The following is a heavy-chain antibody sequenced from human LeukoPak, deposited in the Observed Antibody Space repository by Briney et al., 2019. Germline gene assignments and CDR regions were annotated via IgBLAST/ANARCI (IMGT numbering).Heavy chain of an antibody. J-gene: IGHJ4*02. CDR3: ARDHYMTKVVSPFDN. D-gene: IGHD4-23*01. V-gene: IGHV3-30*03. CDR2: ISYDGSNK. Sequence: GRSLRLSCAASGFTFSSYGMHWVRQAPGKGLEWVAVISYDGSNKYYADSVKGRFTISRDNSKDTLYLQMSSLRAEDTAVYYCARDHYMTKVVSPFDNWGQGTLVTVSS. CDR1: GFTFSSYG.